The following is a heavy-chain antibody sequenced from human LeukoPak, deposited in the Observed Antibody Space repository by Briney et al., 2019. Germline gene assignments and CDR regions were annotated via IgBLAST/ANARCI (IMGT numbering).Heavy chain of an antibody. CDR1: GFTFRSYW. V-gene: IGHV3-74*01. CDR2: INDDGTYT. J-gene: IGHJ6*04. Sequence: GGSLRLSCAASGFTFRSYWMHWVRQAPGKGLVWVSRINDDGTYTVYADSVKGRFTISRDNAKNSLYLQMNSLRAEDTAVYYCAELGITMIGGVWGKGTTVTISS. CDR3: AELGITMIGGV. D-gene: IGHD3-10*02.